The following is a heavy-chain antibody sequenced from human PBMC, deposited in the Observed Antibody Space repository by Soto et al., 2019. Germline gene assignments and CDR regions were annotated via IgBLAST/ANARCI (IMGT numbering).Heavy chain of an antibody. CDR2: IIPILGIA. CDR1: GGTFSSYT. V-gene: IGHV1-69*02. D-gene: IGHD3-22*01. Sequence: QVQLVQSGAEVKKPGSSVKVSCKASGGTFSSYTISWVRQAPGQGLEWMGRIIPILGIANYAQKFAGRVTITADKSTSTAYMELSSLRSEDTAVYYCARVTDYYDSSGYLGDYWGQGTLVTVSS. CDR3: ARVTDYYDSSGYLGDY. J-gene: IGHJ4*02.